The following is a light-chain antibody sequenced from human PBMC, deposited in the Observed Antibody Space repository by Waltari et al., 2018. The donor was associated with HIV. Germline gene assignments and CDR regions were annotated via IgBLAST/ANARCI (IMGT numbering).Light chain of an antibody. J-gene: IGKJ2*01. Sequence: EIMLTQSPATLSLSPGERATLSCRSRQRVSSYLALYQQKPGQSPTLLISDASNSATGIPVRFTGSGAGTDVTLTISSLEPEDFAVYYCQHRNHWPPEYTFGQGTKLEIK. CDR3: QHRNHWPPEYT. V-gene: IGKV3-11*01. CDR1: QRVSSY. CDR2: DAS.